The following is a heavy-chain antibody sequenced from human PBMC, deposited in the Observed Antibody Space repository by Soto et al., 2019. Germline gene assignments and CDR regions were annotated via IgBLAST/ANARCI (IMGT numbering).Heavy chain of an antibody. Sequence: PGGSLRLSCAVSGFSFGSYWMSWVRQAPGKGLEWLASIKDDGSETYYLDSVKGRFTISRDNAKDSLSLQMNSLRGEDTAFYYCARDVGPVTIFGEALSGYFDFWGQGTLVTVSS. J-gene: IGHJ4*02. CDR1: GFSFGSYW. CDR2: IKDDGSET. D-gene: IGHD3-3*01. V-gene: IGHV3-7*03. CDR3: ARDVGPVTIFGEALSGYFDF.